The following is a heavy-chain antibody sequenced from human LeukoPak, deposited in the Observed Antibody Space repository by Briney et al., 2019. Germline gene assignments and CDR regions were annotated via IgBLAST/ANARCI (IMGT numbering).Heavy chain of an antibody. Sequence: SETLSLTCTVAGGSITSSGYHWAWIRQPPGKGLEWVANIYYSRSSFHTFYNPSLRSRVTISVDVDTSRNQFSLHLRSVTAADTAVYYCARDSRYYDYWSGYLDYWGQGTLVTVSS. CDR2: IYYSRSSFHT. CDR1: GGSITSSGYH. J-gene: IGHJ4*02. D-gene: IGHD3-3*01. CDR3: ARDSRYYDYWSGYLDY. V-gene: IGHV4-39*02.